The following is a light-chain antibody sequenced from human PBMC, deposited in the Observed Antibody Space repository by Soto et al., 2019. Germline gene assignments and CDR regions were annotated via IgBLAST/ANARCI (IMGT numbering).Light chain of an antibody. Sequence: EIVWTQSPGTLSVSPGERATLSCRASQSIGSTLAWYQQKPGQTPRLLIYDASTRATGIPARFSGIGSGTEFTLIISSLQSEDFAVYYCQHYKTWPLSFGGGTKVDIK. CDR2: DAS. CDR3: QHYKTWPLS. J-gene: IGKJ4*01. CDR1: QSIGST. V-gene: IGKV3-15*01.